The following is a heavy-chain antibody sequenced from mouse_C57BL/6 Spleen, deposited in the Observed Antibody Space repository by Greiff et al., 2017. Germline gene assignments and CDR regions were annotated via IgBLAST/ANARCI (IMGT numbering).Heavy chain of an antibody. CDR2: IYPGDGDT. J-gene: IGHJ1*03. CDR1: GYAFSSAW. V-gene: IGHV1-82*01. CDR3: APNLNWYFGV. Sequence: VQLQQSGPELVKPGASVKISCKASGYAFSSAWMHWVKQRPGQGLEWIGRIYPGDGDTNYDGKFKGKATLTADKSSSTAYMQLSSLTSEDSAVYFCAPNLNWYFGVWGTGTTVTFSS.